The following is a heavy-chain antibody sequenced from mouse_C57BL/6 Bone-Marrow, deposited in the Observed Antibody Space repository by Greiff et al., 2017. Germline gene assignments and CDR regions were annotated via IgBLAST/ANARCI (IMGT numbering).Heavy chain of an antibody. CDR2: IDPSDSYT. CDR3: ARNYGGWYFDV. V-gene: IGHV1-69*01. D-gene: IGHD1-1*01. J-gene: IGHJ1*03. CDR1: GYTFTSYW. Sequence: VQLQQPGAELVMPGASVKLSCKASGYTFTSYWMHWVKQRPGQGLEWIGEIDPSDSYTNYNQKFKGKSTLTVDKSSSTAYMQLSSLTSEDSAVYYCARNYGGWYFDVWGTGTTVTVSS.